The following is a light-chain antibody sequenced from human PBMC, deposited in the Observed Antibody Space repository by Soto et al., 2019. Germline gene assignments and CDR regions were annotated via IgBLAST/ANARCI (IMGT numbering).Light chain of an antibody. CDR1: SSGVGSYNL. Sequence: QSALTQPASVSGSPRQSITISCTGTSSGVGSYNLVSWYQQHPGKAPKLIIYEGTKRPSGVSNRFSGSKSGNTASLAISGLQAEDEADYYCCSYEGSNYVFGTGTKLTVL. CDR3: CSYEGSNYV. V-gene: IGLV2-23*01. J-gene: IGLJ1*01. CDR2: EGT.